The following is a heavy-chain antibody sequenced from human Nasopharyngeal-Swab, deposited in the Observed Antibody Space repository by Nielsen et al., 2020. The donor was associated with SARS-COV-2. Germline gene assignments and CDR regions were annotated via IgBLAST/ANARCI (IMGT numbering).Heavy chain of an antibody. V-gene: IGHV3-30*04. CDR3: ARGSGTGSWNFDY. CDR2: TSFDGSKK. J-gene: IGHJ4*02. CDR1: GFTFSNFA. Sequence: GESLKISCAASGFTFSNFAMHWVRQAPGKGLEWVALTSFDGSKKYYGDSVKGRFTVSRDNSKNTFYLQMNSLRVEDTSVFYCARGSGTGSWNFDYWGQGALVTVSS. D-gene: IGHD6-13*01.